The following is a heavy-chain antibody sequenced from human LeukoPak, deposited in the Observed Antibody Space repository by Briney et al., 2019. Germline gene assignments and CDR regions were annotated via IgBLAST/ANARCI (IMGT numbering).Heavy chain of an antibody. Sequence: ASVKVSCKASGYTFTSYGISWVRQAPGQGLEWMGWISAYNGNTNYAQKLQGRVTMTTDTSTSTAYMELRSLRSDDTAVYYCARDSGLRYYYYYGMDVWGQGTTVTVSS. CDR2: ISAYNGNT. J-gene: IGHJ6*02. CDR3: ARDSGLRYYYYYGMDV. CDR1: GYTFTSYG. V-gene: IGHV1-18*01. D-gene: IGHD1-20*01.